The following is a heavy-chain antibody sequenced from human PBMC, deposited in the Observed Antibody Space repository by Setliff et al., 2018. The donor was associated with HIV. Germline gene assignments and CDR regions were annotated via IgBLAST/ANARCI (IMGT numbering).Heavy chain of an antibody. CDR3: ARLRIMITFGGVIDPYFDY. Sequence: PGESLKISCKGSGYSFTSYWIGWVRQMPGKGLDWMGIIYPADSDTRYSPSSQGQVTISADKSISTAYLQWSSLKASDTAMYYCARLRIMITFGGVIDPYFDYWGQGTLVTVSS. V-gene: IGHV5-51*01. D-gene: IGHD3-16*02. CDR1: GYSFTSYW. J-gene: IGHJ4*02. CDR2: IYPADSDT.